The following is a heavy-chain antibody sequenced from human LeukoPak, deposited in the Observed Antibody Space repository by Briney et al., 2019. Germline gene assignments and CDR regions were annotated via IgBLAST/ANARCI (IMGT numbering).Heavy chain of an antibody. CDR2: ISYDGDKK. V-gene: IGHV3-30-3*01. CDR3: AKDSSGWYPPQFDY. CDR1: GFTFNTYA. J-gene: IGHJ4*02. D-gene: IGHD6-19*01. Sequence: GGSLRLSCAASGFTFNTYAMDWVRQAPGKGLEWVAGISYDGDKKYYADSVKGRFTISRDNSKNTLYLQMNSLRAEDTAVYYCAKDSSGWYPPQFDYWGQGTLVTVSS.